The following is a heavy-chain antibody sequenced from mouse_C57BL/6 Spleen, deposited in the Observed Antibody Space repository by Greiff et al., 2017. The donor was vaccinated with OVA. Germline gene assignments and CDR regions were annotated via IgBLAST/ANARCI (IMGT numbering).Heavy chain of an antibody. J-gene: IGHJ2*01. CDR2: FYSYYDDT. Sequence: QVQLQQSGAELVKPGASVKISCKASCFPFPTYPIVWMKQNPGKSLEWIGNFYSYYDDTKLNEKFKGKATLTVEKSSSTVYLELSRLTSDDSAVYYCARRYYSNYFDYWGQGTTLTVSS. D-gene: IGHD2-5*01. CDR1: CFPFPTYP. CDR3: ARRYYSNYFDY. V-gene: IGHV1-47*01.